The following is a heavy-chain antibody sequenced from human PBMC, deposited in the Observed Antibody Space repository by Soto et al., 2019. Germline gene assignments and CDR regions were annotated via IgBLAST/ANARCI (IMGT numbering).Heavy chain of an antibody. CDR1: GFTFSDYA. Sequence: EVQLLESGGDLVQPGGSLRLSCAASGFTFSDYAMTWVRQAPGRGLEWVSTISNGGGSTYYADSVKGRFSISRDNSKNTVFLQMNSLSAEDTSVYYCAKGSRGYCSGGSCPPHPYFDGWGPGTLVAVSS. CDR2: ISNGGGST. J-gene: IGHJ4*01. CDR3: AKGSRGYCSGGSCPPHPYFDG. V-gene: IGHV3-23*01. D-gene: IGHD2-15*01.